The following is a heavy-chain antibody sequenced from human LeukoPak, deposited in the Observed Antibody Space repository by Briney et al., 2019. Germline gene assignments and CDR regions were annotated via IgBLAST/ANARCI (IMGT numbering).Heavy chain of an antibody. V-gene: IGHV3-11*04. CDR2: ISSSGSTI. J-gene: IGHJ3*02. Sequence: GGSLRLSCAASGFTFSDYYMSWIRQAPGKGLEWVSYISSSGSTIYYADSVKGRFTISRDNAKNSLYLQMNSLRAEDTAVYYCARENYPGSLDAFDIWGQGTMVTVSS. CDR1: GFTFSDYY. D-gene: IGHD1-26*01. CDR3: ARENYPGSLDAFDI.